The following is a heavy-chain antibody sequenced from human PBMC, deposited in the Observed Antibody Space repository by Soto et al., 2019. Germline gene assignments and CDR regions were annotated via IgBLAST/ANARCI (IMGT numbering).Heavy chain of an antibody. Sequence: GGSLRLSCAASGFTFSSYAMSWVRQAPGKGLEWVSAISGSGGSTYYADSVKGRFTISRDNSKSTLYLQMNSLRAEDTAVYYCAKGFDDYGAQRNFDIWGQGTMVTVSS. CDR3: AKGFDDYGAQRNFDI. J-gene: IGHJ3*02. CDR1: GFTFSSYA. V-gene: IGHV3-23*01. D-gene: IGHD4-17*01. CDR2: ISGSGGST.